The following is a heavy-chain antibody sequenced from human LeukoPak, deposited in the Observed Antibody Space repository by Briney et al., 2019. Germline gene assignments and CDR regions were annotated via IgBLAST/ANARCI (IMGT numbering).Heavy chain of an antibody. V-gene: IGHV4-34*01. J-gene: IGHJ4*02. CDR3: AREYSSGWPGFDY. CDR2: INHSGST. Sequence: GSLRLSCAASGFTFSSYWMSWVRQPPGKGLEWIGEINHSGSTNYNPSLKSRVTISVDTSKNQFSLKLSSVTAADTAVYYCAREYSSGWPGFDYWGQGTLVTVSS. D-gene: IGHD6-19*01. CDR1: GFTFSSYW.